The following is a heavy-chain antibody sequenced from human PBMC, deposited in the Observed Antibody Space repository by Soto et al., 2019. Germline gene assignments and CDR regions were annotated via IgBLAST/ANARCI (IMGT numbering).Heavy chain of an antibody. CDR3: TTIYPYDRAPS. CDR1: GFTFSGSA. CDR2: IRSKTDGGTT. D-gene: IGHD3-22*01. J-gene: IGHJ5*02. Sequence: GGSLRLSCAASGFTFSGSAMHWVRQASGKGLEWVGRIRSKTDGGTTDYAAPVKGRFTISRDDSKNTVYLQMNSLKTEDTAVYYCTTIYPYDRAPSWGQGTLVTVSS. V-gene: IGHV3-15*01.